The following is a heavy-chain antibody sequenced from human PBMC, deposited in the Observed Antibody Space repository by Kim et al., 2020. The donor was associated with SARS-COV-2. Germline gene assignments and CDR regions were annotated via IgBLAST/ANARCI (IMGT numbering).Heavy chain of an antibody. CDR1: GGSFSGYY. Sequence: SETLSLTCAVYGGSFSGYYWSWIRQPPGKGLEWIGEINHSGSTNYNPSLKSRVTISVDTSKNQFSLKLSSVTAADTAVYYCARSPRGGGSLLTFAYWGQG. J-gene: IGHJ4*02. CDR2: INHSGST. D-gene: IGHD2-15*01. V-gene: IGHV4-34*01. CDR3: ARSPRGGGSLLTFAY.